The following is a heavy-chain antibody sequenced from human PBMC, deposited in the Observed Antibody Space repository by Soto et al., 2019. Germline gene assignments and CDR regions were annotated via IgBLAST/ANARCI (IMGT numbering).Heavy chain of an antibody. J-gene: IGHJ4*02. Sequence: QVQLQESGPGLVKPSQTQSLTCTVSGGSISSGDYYWSWIRQPPGKGLEWIGYIYYSGSTYYNPSRKRRVTISVDNAHNQISRQLISVTAADTAVYYRASAVRAGGYYIDYRGQGTLVTVSS. V-gene: IGHV4-30-4*01. CDR3: ASAVRAGGYYIDY. D-gene: IGHD3-10*01. CDR2: IYYSGST. CDR1: GGSISSGDYY.